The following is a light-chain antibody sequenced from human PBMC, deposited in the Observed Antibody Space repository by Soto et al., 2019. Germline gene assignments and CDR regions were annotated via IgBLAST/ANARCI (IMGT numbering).Light chain of an antibody. V-gene: IGLV1-44*01. CDR2: GNN. CDR3: AAWDDSLNGPV. J-gene: IGLJ2*01. CDR1: SSNIGSNT. Sequence: QSVVTQPPSTSGTPGQRVTISCSGSSSNIGSNTVNWYQQLPGTAPKLLMYGNNQRPPGVPDRFSASKSGTSASLAISGLQSEDEADYSCAAWDDSLNGPVFGGGTKLTVL.